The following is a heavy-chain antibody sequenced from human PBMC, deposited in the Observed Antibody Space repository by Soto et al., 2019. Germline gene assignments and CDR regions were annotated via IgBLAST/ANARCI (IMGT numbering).Heavy chain of an antibody. Sequence: SETLSLTCAVYGGSFSGYYWNLIRQPPGKGLEWIGSFYYSGSTYYNPSLESRVTISVDTSKNQFSLKLTSVTAADTAVFYCARHSSSSSQKHFDYWGQGTLVTVSS. CDR2: FYYSGST. CDR3: ARHSSSSSQKHFDY. J-gene: IGHJ4*02. V-gene: IGHV4-59*05. D-gene: IGHD6-6*01. CDR1: GGSFSGYY.